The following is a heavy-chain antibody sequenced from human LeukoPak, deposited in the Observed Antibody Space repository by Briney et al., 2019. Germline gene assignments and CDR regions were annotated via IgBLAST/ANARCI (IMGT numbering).Heavy chain of an antibody. J-gene: IGHJ4*02. D-gene: IGHD5-18*01. CDR2: IKSKTDGGTT. CDR1: GLTFSNAW. Sequence: GGSLRLSCAASGLTFSNAWMSWVRQAPGKGLEWVGRIKSKTDGGTTDYAAPVKGRFTISRDDSKNTLYLQMNSLKTEDTAVYYCTTLWIPRYFDYWGQGTLVTVSS. CDR3: TTLWIPRYFDY. V-gene: IGHV3-15*01.